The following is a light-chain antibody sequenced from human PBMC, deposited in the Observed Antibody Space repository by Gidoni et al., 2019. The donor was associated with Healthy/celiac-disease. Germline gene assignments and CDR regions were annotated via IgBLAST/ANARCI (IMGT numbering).Light chain of an antibody. CDR2: WAS. V-gene: IGKV4-1*01. CDR1: QSVLYSSNNKNY. Sequence: DIVMTQSPDSLAVSLGERATINCKSSQSVLYSSNNKNYLAWYQQKPGQPPKLLIYWASTQESGVPDRFSGSGSGTDFTLTISSLQAEDVAVYYCQQYYSTLLFGGGTKVEIK. J-gene: IGKJ4*01. CDR3: QQYYSTLL.